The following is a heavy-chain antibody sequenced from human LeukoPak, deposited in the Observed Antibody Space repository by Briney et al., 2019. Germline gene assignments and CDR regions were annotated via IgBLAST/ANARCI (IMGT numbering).Heavy chain of an antibody. Sequence: GGSLRLSCAASGFTVSSNYMSWVRQAPGKGLEWVSVIYSGGSTYYADSVKGRFTISRDNSKNTLYLQMNSLRAEDTAVYYCAGQQLATLDAFDIWGQGTMVTVSS. J-gene: IGHJ3*02. CDR1: GFTVSSNY. CDR3: AGQQLATLDAFDI. D-gene: IGHD6-13*01. CDR2: IYSGGST. V-gene: IGHV3-66*04.